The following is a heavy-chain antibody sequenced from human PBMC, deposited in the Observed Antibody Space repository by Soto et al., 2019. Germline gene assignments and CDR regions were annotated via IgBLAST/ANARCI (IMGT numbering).Heavy chain of an antibody. CDR3: ARDNSCRWQLEWLAP. J-gene: IGHJ5*02. CDR2: ISAYNGNT. CDR1: GYTFTSYG. V-gene: IGHV1-18*01. Sequence: ASVKVSCKASGYTFTSYGISWVRQAPGQGLEWMGWISAYNGNTNYAQKLQGRVTMTTDTSTSTAYMELRSLRSDDTAVYYCARDNSCRWQLEWLAPWGQGTLVTFSS. D-gene: IGHD6-13*01.